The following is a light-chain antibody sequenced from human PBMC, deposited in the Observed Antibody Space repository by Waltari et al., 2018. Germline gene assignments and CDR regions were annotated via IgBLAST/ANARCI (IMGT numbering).Light chain of an antibody. J-gene: IGKJ2*03. Sequence: VLTQSPATLSLSPGERATLSCRASQSVSSSLAWYQQKPGQAPRLLIYGASSRATGIPDRFSGSGSGTDFTLTISSLEPEDFAVYYCQQYSNWYSFGQGTKVEIK. CDR3: QQYSNWYS. V-gene: IGKV3-15*01. CDR1: QSVSSS. CDR2: GAS.